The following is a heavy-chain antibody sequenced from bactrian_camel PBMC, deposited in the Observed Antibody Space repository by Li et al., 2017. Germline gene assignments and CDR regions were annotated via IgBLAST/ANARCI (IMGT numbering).Heavy chain of an antibody. V-gene: IGHV3S67*01. Sequence: VQLVESGGGLVQPGGSLRLSCEASGFPFGDWDMRWVRQPSGKGYEFVASLSPSGKIHYTDSVKGRFTISRDNAKNTVYLQMNSLKSEDTARYYCATTGFDFWGQGTQVTVS. CDR1: GFPFGDWD. D-gene: IGHD5*01. CDR2: LSPSGKI. J-gene: IGHJ4*01. CDR3: ATTGFDF.